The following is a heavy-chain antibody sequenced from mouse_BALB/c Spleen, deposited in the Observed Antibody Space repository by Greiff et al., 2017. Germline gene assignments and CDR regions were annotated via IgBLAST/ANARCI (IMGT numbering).Heavy chain of an antibody. CDR2: IYPGDGDT. CDR3: ASYDYDY. D-gene: IGHD2-4*01. J-gene: IGHJ2*01. Sequence: QVQLQQSGPELVKPGASVKISCKASGYAFSSSWMNWVKQRPGQGLEWIGRIYPGDGDTNYNGKFKGKATLTADKSSSTAYMQLSSLTSVDSAVYFCASYDYDYWGQGTTLTVSS. V-gene: IGHV1-82*01. CDR1: GYAFSSSW.